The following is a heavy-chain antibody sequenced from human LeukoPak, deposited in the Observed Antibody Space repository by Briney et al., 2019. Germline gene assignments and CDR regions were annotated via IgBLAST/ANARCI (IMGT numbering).Heavy chain of an antibody. V-gene: IGHV3-21*01. J-gene: IGHJ3*02. CDR1: GFTFSNYR. D-gene: IGHD1-26*01. CDR3: AREDSGSYDPGSFAI. CDR2: ISVASSYI. Sequence: GGSLRLSCAASGFTFSNYRMNWVRQAPGKGLEWVSSISVASSYIYYADSVKGRFTISRDNANSSLSLQMHSLRAEDTSVYYCAREDSGSYDPGSFAIWGQGTLVTVSS.